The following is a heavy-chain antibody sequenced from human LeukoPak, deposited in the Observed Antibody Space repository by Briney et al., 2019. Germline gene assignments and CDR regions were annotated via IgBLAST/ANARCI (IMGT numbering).Heavy chain of an antibody. CDR1: GGSISSCY. CDR2: IYTSGST. V-gene: IGHV4-4*07. Sequence: SETLSLTCTVSGGSISSCYWSWIRQPAGKGLEWIGRIYTSGSTNYNPSLKSRVTMSVDTSKNQFSLKLSSVTAADTAVYYCARGYCSSTSCYNGMDVWGQGTTVTVSS. CDR3: ARGYCSSTSCYNGMDV. D-gene: IGHD2-2*02. J-gene: IGHJ6*02.